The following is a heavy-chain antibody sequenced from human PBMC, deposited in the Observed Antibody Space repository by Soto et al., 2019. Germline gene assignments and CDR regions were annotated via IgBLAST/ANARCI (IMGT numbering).Heavy chain of an antibody. J-gene: IGHJ5*02. D-gene: IGHD6-13*01. CDR1: GGSISSDGYY. CDR2: IYYSGST. CDR3: ARAGQQLFDP. Sequence: QVQLHESGPGLVKLSQTLCLTCTVSGGSISSDGYYWSWIRLHPGKGLEWIGYIYYSGSTYYNPSLKSRVTISVDTSKNQFSLKLSSVTAADTAVYYCARAGQQLFDPWGQGTLVTVSS. V-gene: IGHV4-31*03.